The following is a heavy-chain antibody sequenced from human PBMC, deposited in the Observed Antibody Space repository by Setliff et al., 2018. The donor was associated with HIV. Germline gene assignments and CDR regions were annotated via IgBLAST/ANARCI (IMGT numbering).Heavy chain of an antibody. Sequence: GASLTISCKDSGYTFSNSCIAWVRQMPGKGLEWMGIIYPGNSDTTYSPSFQGQVTISADKSISTAYLQWSGLKASDTAMYYCAKHLSPGSGWYSKARGMDVWGQGTTGTVSS. CDR1: GYTFSNSC. J-gene: IGHJ6*02. V-gene: IGHV5-51*01. D-gene: IGHD6-19*01. CDR2: IYPGNSDT. CDR3: AKHLSPGSGWYSKARGMDV.